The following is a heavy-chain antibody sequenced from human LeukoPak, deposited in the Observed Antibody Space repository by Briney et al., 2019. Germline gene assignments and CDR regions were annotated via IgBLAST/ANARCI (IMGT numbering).Heavy chain of an antibody. Sequence: GGSLRLSCAASGFTLSSYAMTWVRQAPGRGLEWVSSVDGGGGGTYYADSVKGRFTISRDNSKDTLYSQMNGLRAEDTAVYFCAKQSAGSAAWYSLHYDFWGQGTLVTVSS. D-gene: IGHD6-13*01. CDR1: GFTLSSYA. V-gene: IGHV3-23*01. CDR2: VDGGGGGT. J-gene: IGHJ4*02. CDR3: AKQSAGSAAWYSLHYDF.